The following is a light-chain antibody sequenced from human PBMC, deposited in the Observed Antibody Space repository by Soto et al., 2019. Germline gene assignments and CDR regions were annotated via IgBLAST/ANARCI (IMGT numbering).Light chain of an antibody. CDR3: QQYGSSPVLT. CDR2: GAS. Sequence: EIVLTQSPGTLSLSPGERVTLSCRASQSVSSSYLAWYQQKPGQAPRLLIYGASSRATGIPDRFSGSGSGTDFTLTISRLEPEDFAVYYCQQYGSSPVLTFGGGTKVEIK. J-gene: IGKJ4*01. CDR1: QSVSSSY. V-gene: IGKV3-20*01.